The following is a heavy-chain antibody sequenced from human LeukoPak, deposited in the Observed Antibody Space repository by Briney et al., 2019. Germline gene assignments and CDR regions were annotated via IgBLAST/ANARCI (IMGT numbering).Heavy chain of an antibody. Sequence: GGSLRLSCAASGFTFSSYAMSWVRQAPGKGLGWVSAISGSGGSTYYADSVKGRFTISRDNSKNTLYLQMNSLRTEDTAVYYCAKVLAGTTFDYFDYWGQGTLVTVSS. CDR1: GFTFSSYA. V-gene: IGHV3-23*01. D-gene: IGHD1-7*01. CDR2: ISGSGGST. CDR3: AKVLAGTTFDYFDY. J-gene: IGHJ4*02.